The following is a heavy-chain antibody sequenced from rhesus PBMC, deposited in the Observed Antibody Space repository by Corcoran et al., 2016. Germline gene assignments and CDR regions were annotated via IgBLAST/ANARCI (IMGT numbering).Heavy chain of an antibody. D-gene: IGHD3-34*01. V-gene: IGHV4-160*01. J-gene: IGHJ4*01. CDR3: ARGGDWGDYFDY. Sequence: QVQLQESGPGLVKPSATLSLTCAVSGGSISSNYWSWIRQPPGKGLEWIGYIYGSSGSTYYNPSLKSRGTIATDTSKNQFARKLSSGTAADTAVYYCARGGDWGDYFDYWGQGVLVTVSS. CDR2: IYGSSGST. CDR1: GGSISSNY.